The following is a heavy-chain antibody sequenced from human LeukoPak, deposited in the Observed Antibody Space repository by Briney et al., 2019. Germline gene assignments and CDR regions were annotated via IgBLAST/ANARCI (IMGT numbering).Heavy chain of an antibody. J-gene: IGHJ4*02. CDR2: ISASGGST. CDR1: GFTFSSHA. V-gene: IGHV3-23*01. Sequence: GGSLRLSCAASGFTFSSHAMSWVRQAPGKGLEWVSAISASGGSTYYADSVKGRFTISRDNSKNTLSLQMDSLRAEDTAVYYCAKRIAAAGPYFDSWGQGTLVTVSS. D-gene: IGHD6-13*01. CDR3: AKRIAAAGPYFDS.